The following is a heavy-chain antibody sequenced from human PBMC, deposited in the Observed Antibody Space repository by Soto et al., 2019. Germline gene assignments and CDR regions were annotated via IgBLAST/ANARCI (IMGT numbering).Heavy chain of an antibody. J-gene: IGHJ4*02. CDR2: ISSDGSNE. Sequence: QVQLVESGGGVVQPGRSLRLSCAASGFTFSSYEMHWVRQVPGKGLEWVSLISSDGSNEYYADSVKGRFTISRDNSKNTLYLQMNSLRAEDTAVYYCAKLDSGWPFDYWGQGTLVTVSS. CDR1: GFTFSSYE. D-gene: IGHD6-19*01. CDR3: AKLDSGWPFDY. V-gene: IGHV3-30-3*02.